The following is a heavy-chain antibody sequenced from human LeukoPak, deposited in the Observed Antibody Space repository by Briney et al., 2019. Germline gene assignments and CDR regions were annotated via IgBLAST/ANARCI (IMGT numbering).Heavy chain of an antibody. CDR2: INHSGST. V-gene: IGHV4-34*01. CDR1: GGSFRNYY. J-gene: IGHJ4*02. CDR3: ARHEGGATNY. D-gene: IGHD1-26*01. Sequence: SETLSLTCAVSGGSFRNYYRSWIRQPPGKGLEWIGEINHSGSTKYNPSLKSRVTISADTSKNQFSLKLSSVTAADTAVYYCARHEGGATNYWGQGTLVTVSS.